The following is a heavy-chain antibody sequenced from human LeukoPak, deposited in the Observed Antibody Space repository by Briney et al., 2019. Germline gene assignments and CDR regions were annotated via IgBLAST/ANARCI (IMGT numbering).Heavy chain of an antibody. D-gene: IGHD2-2*01. CDR2: IYTSGST. Sequence: SQTLSLTCTVSGGSISSGSYYWSWIRQPAGKGLEWIGRIYTSGSTHYNPSLKSRVTISVDTSKNQFSLKLSSVTAADTAVYYCARASTSWNWFDPWGQGTLVTVSS. CDR1: GGSISSGSYY. CDR3: ARASTSWNWFDP. J-gene: IGHJ5*02. V-gene: IGHV4-61*02.